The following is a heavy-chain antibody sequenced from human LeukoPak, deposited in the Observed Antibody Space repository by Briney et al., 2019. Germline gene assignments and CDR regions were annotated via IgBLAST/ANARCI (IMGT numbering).Heavy chain of an antibody. CDR2: INPNSGGT. CDR1: GYTFTGYY. V-gene: IGHV1-2*02. CDR3: ARIEYSSSSGHDY. Sequence: GASVKVSCKASGYTFTGYYMHWVRQAPGQGLEWMGWINPNSGGTNYARKFQGRVTMTRDTSISTAYMELSRLRSDDTAVYYCARIEYSSSSGHDYWGQGTLVTVSS. J-gene: IGHJ4*02. D-gene: IGHD6-6*01.